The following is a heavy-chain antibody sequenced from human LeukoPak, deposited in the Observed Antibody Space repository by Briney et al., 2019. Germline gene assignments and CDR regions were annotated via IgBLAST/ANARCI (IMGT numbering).Heavy chain of an antibody. Sequence: PGGSLRLSCAASGFTFSTYAMGWVRQAPGKGLDWVSSISNSGGTAYSADSVKGRFTISRDNSKNTLYLQMNSLTAGDTAVYYCAKIGSSANFDYWGQGPLVTVSS. CDR1: GFTFSTYA. D-gene: IGHD2-15*01. CDR3: AKIGSSANFDY. J-gene: IGHJ4*02. CDR2: ISNSGGTA. V-gene: IGHV3-23*01.